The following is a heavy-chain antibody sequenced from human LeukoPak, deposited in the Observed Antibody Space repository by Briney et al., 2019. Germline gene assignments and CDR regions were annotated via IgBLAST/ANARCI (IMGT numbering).Heavy chain of an antibody. CDR2: IYHSGST. CDR3: AADYYDSSGYHH. D-gene: IGHD3-22*01. CDR1: GYSISSGYY. V-gene: IGHV4-38-2*01. Sequence: SETLSLTCAVSGYSISSGYYWGWIRQPPGKGLEWIGSIYHSGSTYYNPSLKSRVTISVDTSKNQFSLKVSSVTAADTAVYYCAADYYDSSGYHHWGQGTLVTVSS. J-gene: IGHJ5*02.